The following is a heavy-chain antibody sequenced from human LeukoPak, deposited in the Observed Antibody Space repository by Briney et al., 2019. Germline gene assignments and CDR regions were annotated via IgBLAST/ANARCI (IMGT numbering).Heavy chain of an antibody. D-gene: IGHD6-6*01. Sequence: GGSLRLSCAASGFTFSSYAMGWVRQAPGKGLEWVSAISGSGGSTYYADSVKGRFTISRDNSKNTLYLQMNGLRAEDTAVYYCARGYIRSSWSLFDYWGQGTLVTVSS. CDR3: ARGYIRSSWSLFDY. CDR2: ISGSGGST. V-gene: IGHV3-23*01. CDR1: GFTFSSYA. J-gene: IGHJ4*02.